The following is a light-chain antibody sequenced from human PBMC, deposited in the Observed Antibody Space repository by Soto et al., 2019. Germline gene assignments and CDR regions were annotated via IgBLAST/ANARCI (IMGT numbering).Light chain of an antibody. CDR2: GAS. CDR3: QQYGTPPQT. J-gene: IGKJ1*01. CDR1: QSVSNNY. Sequence: EIVLTQSPGTLSLSPGERATLSCRASQSVSNNYLAWYQQKPGQGPRLLIYGASSRATGIPDRFSGSGSGTDFTLTISRLEPEDFAVYYCQQYGTPPQTFGQGTRWIS. V-gene: IGKV3-20*01.